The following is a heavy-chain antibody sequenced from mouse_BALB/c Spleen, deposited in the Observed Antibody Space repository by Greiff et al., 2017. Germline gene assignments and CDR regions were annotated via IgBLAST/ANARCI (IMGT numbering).Heavy chain of an antibody. J-gene: IGHJ1*01. CDR1: GYSITSDYA. CDR2: ISYSCST. V-gene: IGHV3-2*02. D-gene: IGHD2-10*02. Sequence: VQLKESGPGLVKPSQSLSLTCTVTGYSITSDYAWHWIRQFPGNKLEWMGYISYSCSTSYNPSLKSRISITRDTSKNQFFLQLNSVTTEDTATYYCARAYGPYWYFDVWGAGTTVTVSS. CDR3: ARAYGPYWYFDV.